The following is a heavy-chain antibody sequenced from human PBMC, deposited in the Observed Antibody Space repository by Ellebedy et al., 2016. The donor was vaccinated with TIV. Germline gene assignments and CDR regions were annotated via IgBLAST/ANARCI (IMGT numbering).Heavy chain of an antibody. J-gene: IGHJ4*02. CDR1: GFTFSGYA. CDR3: ATSAVGHSHGYYFDY. D-gene: IGHD3-22*01. Sequence: GESLKISCAASGFTFSGYAMSWVRQTPGKRLEWVSGINSRGGTTSYADSVKGRFTISRDNSKNTVYLQMNSLRPEDTALYYCATSAVGHSHGYYFDYWGQGNLVTVSA. V-gene: IGHV3-23*01. CDR2: INSRGGTT.